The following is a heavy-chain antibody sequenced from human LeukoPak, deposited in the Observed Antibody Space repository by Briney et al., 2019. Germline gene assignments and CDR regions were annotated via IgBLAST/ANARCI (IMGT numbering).Heavy chain of an antibody. D-gene: IGHD3-3*01. V-gene: IGHV3-23*01. CDR1: GFTFSSYA. Sequence: GGSLRLSCAASGFTFSSYAMSWVRQAPGKGLEWVLAISGSGGSTYYADSVKGRFTISRDNSKNTLYLQMNSLRAEDTAVYYCAKDRFSPSYYFDYWGQGTLVTVSS. CDR2: ISGSGGST. J-gene: IGHJ4*02. CDR3: AKDRFSPSYYFDY.